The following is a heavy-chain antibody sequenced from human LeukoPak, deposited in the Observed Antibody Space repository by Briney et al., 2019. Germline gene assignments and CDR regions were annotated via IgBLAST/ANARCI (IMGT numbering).Heavy chain of an antibody. V-gene: IGHV1-69*04. CDR2: IIPILGIA. Sequence: GASVKVSCKASGGTFSSYAIRWVRPAPGQGLEWMGRIIPILGIANYAQKFQGRVTITADKSTSTAYMELSSLRSEDTAVYYCASIQAPPNDYWGQGTLVTVSS. CDR3: ASIQAPPNDY. D-gene: IGHD5-18*01. CDR1: GGTFSSYA. J-gene: IGHJ4*02.